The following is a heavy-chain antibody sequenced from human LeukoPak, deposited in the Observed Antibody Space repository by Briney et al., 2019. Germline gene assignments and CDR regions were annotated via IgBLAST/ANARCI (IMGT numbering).Heavy chain of an antibody. Sequence: GGCLRLSCAASGFTFSSYAMSWVRQAPGKGLEWVSAISGSGGSTYYADSVKGRFTISRDNSKNTLYLQMNSLRAEDRAVYYCAKDRIAVAGPEYFQHWGQGTLVTVSS. J-gene: IGHJ1*01. D-gene: IGHD6-19*01. CDR1: GFTFSSYA. CDR2: ISGSGGST. V-gene: IGHV3-23*01. CDR3: AKDRIAVAGPEYFQH.